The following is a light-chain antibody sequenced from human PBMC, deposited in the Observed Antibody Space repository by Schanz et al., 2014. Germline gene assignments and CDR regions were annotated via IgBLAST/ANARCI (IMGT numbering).Light chain of an antibody. V-gene: IGLV2-14*01. J-gene: IGLJ1*01. Sequence: QSALTQPPSASGSPGQSVTISCTGTSSDVGGYNFVSWYQQHPGKAPKLMIYDVSHRPSEISNRFSGSKSANTASLTISGLQAEDEADYYCSSYTSSSTQVFGSGTKLTVL. CDR1: SSDVGGYNF. CDR3: SSYTSSSTQV. CDR2: DVS.